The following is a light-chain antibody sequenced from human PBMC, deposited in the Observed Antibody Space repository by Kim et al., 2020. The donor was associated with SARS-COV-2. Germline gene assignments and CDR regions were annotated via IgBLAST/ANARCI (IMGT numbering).Light chain of an antibody. J-gene: IGLJ3*02. CDR3: QLYDTSLSAWV. CDR2: AKD. CDR1: SSNIGAGYD. V-gene: IGLV1-40*01. Sequence: QSVLTQPPSVSGAPGQRVTISCTGTSSNIGAGYDVHWYQQVPGTAPKLLIYAKDNRPSGVPDRISGSKSDTSASLAITGLQAEDEGDYFCQLYDTSLSAWVFGGGTKVTVL.